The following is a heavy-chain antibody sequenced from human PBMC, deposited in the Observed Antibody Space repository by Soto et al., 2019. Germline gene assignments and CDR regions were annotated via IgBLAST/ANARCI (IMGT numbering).Heavy chain of an antibody. CDR2: INHSGST. D-gene: IGHD6-13*01. CDR1: GGSFSGYY. CDR3: ARGPHIAAAGTVFDY. V-gene: IGHV4-34*01. J-gene: IGHJ4*02. Sequence: PSETLSLTCAVYGGSFSGYYWSWIRQPPGKGLEWIGEINHSGSTNYNPSLKSRVTISVDTSKNQSSLKLSSVTAADTAVYYCARGPHIAAAGTVFDYWGQGTLVTVSS.